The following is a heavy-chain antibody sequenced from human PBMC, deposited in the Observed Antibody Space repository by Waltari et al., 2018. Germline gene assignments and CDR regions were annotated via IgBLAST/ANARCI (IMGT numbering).Heavy chain of an antibody. CDR1: GGSISSGGYY. D-gene: IGHD2-15*01. V-gene: IGHV4-31*03. J-gene: IGHJ4*02. CDR2: IHYSRST. Sequence: QVQLQESGPGLVKPSQTLSLTCTVSGGSISSGGYYWSWISRHPGKGLGWFGYIHYSRSTYYNPSLKGRVTISVDTAKNQFSLKLSSGTAADTAVYYCASQVVNGQDYWGQGTLVTVSS. CDR3: ASQVVNGQDY.